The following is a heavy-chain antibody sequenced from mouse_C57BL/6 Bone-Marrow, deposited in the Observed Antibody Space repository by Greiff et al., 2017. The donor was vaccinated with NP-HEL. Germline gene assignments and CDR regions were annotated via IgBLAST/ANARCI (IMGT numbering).Heavy chain of an antibody. CDR2: IYPSDSET. CDR1: GYTFTSYW. CDR3: ASFYYDYDAGAWFAY. V-gene: IGHV1-61*01. J-gene: IGHJ3*01. Sequence: QVQLQQPGAELVRPGSSVKLSCKASGYTFTSYWMDWVKQRPGQGLEWIGNIYPSDSETHYNQKFKDKATLTVDKSSSTAYMQLSSLTSEDSAVYYCASFYYDYDAGAWFAYWGQGTLVTVSA. D-gene: IGHD2-4*01.